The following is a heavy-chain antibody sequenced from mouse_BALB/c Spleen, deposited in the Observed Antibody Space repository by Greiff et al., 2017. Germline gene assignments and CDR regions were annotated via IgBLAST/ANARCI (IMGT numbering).Heavy chain of an antibody. V-gene: IGHV2-2*02. CDR3: ARNRYDGNYYAMDY. J-gene: IGHJ4*01. Sequence: VQLQQSGPGLVQPSQSLSITCTVSGFSLTSYGVHWVRQSPGKGLEWLGVIWSGGSTDYNAAFISRLSISKDNSKSQVFFKMNSLQANDTAIYYCARNRYDGNYYAMDYWGQGTSVTVSS. D-gene: IGHD2-14*01. CDR2: IWSGGST. CDR1: GFSLTSYG.